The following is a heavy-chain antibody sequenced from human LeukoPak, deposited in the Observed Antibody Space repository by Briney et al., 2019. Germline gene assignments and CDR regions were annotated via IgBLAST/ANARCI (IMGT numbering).Heavy chain of an antibody. J-gene: IGHJ5*02. Sequence: PGGSLRLSCAASGFTCSSYGMHWVRQAPGKGLEWVAVISDDGSNKYYADSVKGRFTISRDNSKNTLYLQMNSLRAEDTAVYYCAKDAYCSSTSCRYNWFDPWGQGTLVTVSS. CDR3: AKDAYCSSTSCRYNWFDP. CDR2: ISDDGSNK. V-gene: IGHV3-30*18. D-gene: IGHD2-2*01. CDR1: GFTCSSYG.